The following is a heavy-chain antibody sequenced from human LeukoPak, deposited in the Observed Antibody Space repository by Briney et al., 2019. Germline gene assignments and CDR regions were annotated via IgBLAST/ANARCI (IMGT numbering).Heavy chain of an antibody. V-gene: IGHV4-59*01. CDR3: ARARVYCSSTSCQDYYGMDV. CDR2: IYXSGST. J-gene: IGHJ6*02. D-gene: IGHD2-2*01. Sequence: YIYXSGSTNYNPSLKSRVTISVDTSKNQFSLKLSSVTAADTAVYYCARARVYCSSTSCQDYYGMDVWGQGTTVTVSS.